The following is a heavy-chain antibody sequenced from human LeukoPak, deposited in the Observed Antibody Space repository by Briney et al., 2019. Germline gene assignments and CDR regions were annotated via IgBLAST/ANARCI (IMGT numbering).Heavy chain of an antibody. V-gene: IGHV3-7*01. CDR1: GFTFSSYY. Sequence: GGSLRLSCAASGFTFSSYYMSWVRQAPGKGLEWVANIKQDGSETHYVASVKGRFTISRDNAKNSLYLQMNSLRAEDTAVYYCARGIDYWGQGTLLTVSS. CDR2: IKQDGSET. J-gene: IGHJ4*02. CDR3: ARGIDY.